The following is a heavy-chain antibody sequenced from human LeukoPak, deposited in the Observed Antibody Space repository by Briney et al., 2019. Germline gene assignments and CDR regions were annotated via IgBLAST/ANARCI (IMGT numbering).Heavy chain of an antibody. J-gene: IGHJ5*02. CDR1: GGSISGTSYY. CDR3: ARGYSSSHRWFDP. D-gene: IGHD6-6*01. V-gene: IGHV4-39*07. Sequence: SETLSLTCTVSGGSISGTSYYWGWIRQPPGKGLEWIGSIYYSGSTYYNPSLKSRVTISVDTSKNQFSLRLSSVTAADTAVYYCARGYSSSHRWFDPWGQGTLVTVSS. CDR2: IYYSGST.